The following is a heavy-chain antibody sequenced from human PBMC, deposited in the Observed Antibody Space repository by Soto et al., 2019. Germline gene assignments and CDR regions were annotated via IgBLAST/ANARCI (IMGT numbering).Heavy chain of an antibody. CDR2: IYYSGST. J-gene: IGHJ6*02. CDR3: ARTVEDDFWSGYSYYYYYGMDV. D-gene: IGHD3-3*01. Sequence: SETLSLTCSVSGVSVSSGSYYWSWIRQPPGKGLEWIGYIYYSGSTNYNPSLKSRVTISVDTSKNQFSLKLSSVTAADTAVYYCARTVEDDFWSGYSYYYYYGMDVWGQGTTVTVSS. CDR1: GVSVSSGSYY. V-gene: IGHV4-61*01.